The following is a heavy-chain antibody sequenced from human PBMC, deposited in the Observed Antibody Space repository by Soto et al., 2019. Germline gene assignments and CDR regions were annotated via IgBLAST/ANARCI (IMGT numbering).Heavy chain of an antibody. CDR2: IYSGGST. CDR3: AMGYSSGLTESSFDY. D-gene: IGHD6-19*01. J-gene: IGHJ4*02. V-gene: IGHV3-53*04. Sequence: EVQLVESGGGLVQPGGSLRLSCAASGFTVSSNYMSWVRQAPGKGLEWVSVIYSGGSTYYADSVKGRFTISRHNYNNKMYIQMNSLRAEDTAVYYCAMGYSSGLTESSFDYWGQGTLVTVSS. CDR1: GFTVSSNY.